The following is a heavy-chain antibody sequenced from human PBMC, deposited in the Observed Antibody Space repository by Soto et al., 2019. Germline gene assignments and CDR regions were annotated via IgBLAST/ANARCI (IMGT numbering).Heavy chain of an antibody. V-gene: IGHV5-51*01. Sequence: LKISCKASGYIFTLYWIGWVRQMPGNGLEWMGIIYPGDSDTRYSPSFQGQVTISADKSISTASLQWSSLKASDTAVYYCARQSPTPGYYYFSYGMDVWGQGTTVTVSS. CDR2: IYPGDSDT. D-gene: IGHD4-17*01. J-gene: IGHJ6*02. CDR3: ARQSPTPGYYYFSYGMDV. CDR1: GYIFTLYW.